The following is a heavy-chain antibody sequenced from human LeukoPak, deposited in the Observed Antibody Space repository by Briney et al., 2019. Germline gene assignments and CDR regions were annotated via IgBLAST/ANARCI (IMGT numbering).Heavy chain of an antibody. CDR2: ISGSGGST. Sequence: GTLRLSCAASGFTFSSYGMSWVRQAPGKGLEWVSAISGSGGSTYYADSVKGRFTISRDNSKNTLYLQMNSLRAEDTAVYYCVRDLGYESGRHWQKYFDTWGQGTLVTVSS. V-gene: IGHV3-23*01. CDR3: VRDLGYESGRHWQKYFDT. CDR1: GFTFSSYG. D-gene: IGHD2-21*02. J-gene: IGHJ4*02.